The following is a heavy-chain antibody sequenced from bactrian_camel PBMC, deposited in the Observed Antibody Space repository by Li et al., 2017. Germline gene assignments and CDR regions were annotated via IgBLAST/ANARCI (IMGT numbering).Heavy chain of an antibody. Sequence: HVQLVESGGGSVQAGGPLRLSCAYSEAFYRMAWFRQSPGKEREGVASFRYDGFTAYVDSVKGRFTISQDKAMNTVYLQLNDLTPEDSATYYCAVDRRPQLRIGIMCPKVVFRWGQGTQVTVS. CDR1: EAFYR. CDR2: FRYDGFT. CDR3: AVDRRPQLRIGIMCPKVVFR. V-gene: IGHV3S53*01. D-gene: IGHD1*01. J-gene: IGHJ4*01.